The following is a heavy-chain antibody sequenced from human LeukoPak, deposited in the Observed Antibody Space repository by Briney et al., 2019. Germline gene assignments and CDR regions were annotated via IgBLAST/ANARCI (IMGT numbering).Heavy chain of an antibody. CDR2: IFYSGST. CDR1: GGSISSSSYY. J-gene: IGHJ4*02. CDR3: ARARGGYGDYGYYFDY. V-gene: IGHV4-39*07. Sequence: SETLSLTCTVSGGSISSSSYYWGWVRQPPGKALEWIGNIFYSGSTYYSPSLKSRVTISLDTSRNQFSLKLNSVTAADTAVYYCARARGGYGDYGYYFDYWGQGTLVTVSS. D-gene: IGHD4-17*01.